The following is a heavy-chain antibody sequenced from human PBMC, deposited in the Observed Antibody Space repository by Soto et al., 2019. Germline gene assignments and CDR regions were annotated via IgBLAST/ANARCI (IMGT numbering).Heavy chain of an antibody. CDR3: AKDGVSVVVPATLYYYYMDV. CDR1: GFTFSSYA. D-gene: IGHD2-2*01. Sequence: EVQLLESGGGLVQPGGSLRLSCAASGFTFSSYAMSWVRQAPGKGLEWVSAISGSGGSTYYADSVKGRFTISRDNSKNKLYLQMNSLRAEDTAVYYCAKDGVSVVVPATLYYYYMDVWGKGTTVTVSS. CDR2: ISGSGGST. V-gene: IGHV3-23*01. J-gene: IGHJ6*03.